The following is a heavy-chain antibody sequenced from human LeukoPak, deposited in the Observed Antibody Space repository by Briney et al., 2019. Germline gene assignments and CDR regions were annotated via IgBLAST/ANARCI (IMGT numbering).Heavy chain of an antibody. J-gene: IGHJ6*04. Sequence: ASVTVSCKASGYTFTSYAMHWVRQAHGQRLEWMGWINAGDGNTKYSQKFQGRVTITRDTSASTAYMELSSLRSEDTAVYYCARDIVVVPAAMPFYGMDVWGKGTTVTVSS. V-gene: IGHV1-3*01. D-gene: IGHD2-2*01. CDR3: ARDIVVVPAAMPFYGMDV. CDR2: INAGDGNT. CDR1: GYTFTSYA.